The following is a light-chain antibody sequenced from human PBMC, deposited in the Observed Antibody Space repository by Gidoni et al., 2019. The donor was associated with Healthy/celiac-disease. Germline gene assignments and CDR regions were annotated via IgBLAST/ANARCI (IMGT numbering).Light chain of an antibody. V-gene: IGKV3-20*01. CDR2: GAS. J-gene: IGKJ4*01. CDR1: QSVSSSY. CDR3: QQYGSSPTT. Sequence: ILLPQSPGTLSLSPGERATLSCRASQSVSSSYLAWYQQKPGQAPRLLIYGASSRATGIPDRFSGSGSGTDFTLTISRLEPEDFAVYYCQQYGSSPTTFGGGTKVEIK.